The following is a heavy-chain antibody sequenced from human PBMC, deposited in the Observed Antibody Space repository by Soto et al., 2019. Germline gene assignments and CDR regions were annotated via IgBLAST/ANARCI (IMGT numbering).Heavy chain of an antibody. Sequence: SETLSLTCTVSGGSISSGDYYWSWIRQPPGKGLEWIGYIYYSGSTYYNPSLKSRVTISVDTSKNQFSLKLSSVTAADTAVYYCARDSPPPYYDSRGYYSSAFDIWGQGTMVT. V-gene: IGHV4-30-4*01. D-gene: IGHD3-22*01. J-gene: IGHJ3*02. CDR1: GGSISSGDYY. CDR3: ARDSPPPYYDSRGYYSSAFDI. CDR2: IYYSGST.